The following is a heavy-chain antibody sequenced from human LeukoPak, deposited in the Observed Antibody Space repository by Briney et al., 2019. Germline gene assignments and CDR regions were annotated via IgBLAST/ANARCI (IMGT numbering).Heavy chain of an antibody. CDR1: GGSVSSGSYY. CDR3: ARVRSSDDAFDI. J-gene: IGHJ3*02. Sequence: SETLSLTCSVSGGSVSSGSYYWSWIRQPPGKGLEWIGYIYYSGSTNYNPSLKSRVTISVDTSKNQFSLKLSSVTAADTAVYYCARVRSSDDAFDIWGQGTMVTVSS. V-gene: IGHV4-61*01. CDR2: IYYSGST. D-gene: IGHD6-6*01.